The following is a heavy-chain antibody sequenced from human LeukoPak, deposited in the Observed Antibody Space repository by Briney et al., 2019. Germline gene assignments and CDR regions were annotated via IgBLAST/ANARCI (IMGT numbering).Heavy chain of an antibody. J-gene: IGHJ4*02. D-gene: IGHD3-22*01. V-gene: IGHV3-23*01. CDR2: ISGSGGGT. CDR3: AKRGVVIRVILVGFHKEAYYFDS. Sequence: QPGGSLRLSCAVSGITPSNYAMSWVRQAPGKGLEWVAGISGSGGGTNYADSVKGRFTISRDNPKNTLYLQMNNLRADDTAVYFCAKRGVVIRVILVGFHKEAYYFDSWGQGALVTVSS. CDR1: GITPSNYA.